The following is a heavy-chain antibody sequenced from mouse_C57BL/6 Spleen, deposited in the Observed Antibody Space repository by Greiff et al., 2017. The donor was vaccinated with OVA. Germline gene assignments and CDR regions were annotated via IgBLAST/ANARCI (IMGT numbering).Heavy chain of an antibody. CDR2: INYDGSST. D-gene: IGHD2-4*01. CDR3: ARRNDYDWYFDV. V-gene: IGHV5-16*01. Sequence: EVNVVESEGGLVQPGSSMKLSCTASGFTFSDYYMAWVRQVPEKGLEWVANINYDGSSTYYLDSLKSRFIISRDNAKNILYLQMSSLKSEDTATYYCARRNDYDWYFDVWGTGTTVTVSS. CDR1: GFTFSDYY. J-gene: IGHJ1*03.